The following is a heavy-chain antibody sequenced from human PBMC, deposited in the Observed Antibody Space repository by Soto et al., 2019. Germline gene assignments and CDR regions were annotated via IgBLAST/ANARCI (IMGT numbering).Heavy chain of an antibody. Sequence: EVQLVESGGGLVQPGGSLRLSCAASGFTFSSYWMSWVRQAPGKGLEWVANIKQDGSEKYYVDSVKGRFTISRDNAKNSLYLQMNSLRAEDTAVYCASASRGIHYYFDYWGQGTLVTVSS. J-gene: IGHJ4*02. CDR2: IKQDGSEK. CDR1: GFTFSSYW. CDR3: ASASRGIHYYFDY. V-gene: IGHV3-7*01.